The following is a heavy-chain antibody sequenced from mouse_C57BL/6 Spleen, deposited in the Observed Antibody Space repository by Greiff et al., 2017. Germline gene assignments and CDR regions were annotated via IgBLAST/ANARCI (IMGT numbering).Heavy chain of an antibody. D-gene: IGHD2-5*01. V-gene: IGHV1-18*01. J-gene: IGHJ3*01. CDR2: INPNNGGT. CDR1: GYTFTDYN. Sequence: EVQLVESGPELVKPGASVKIPCKASGYTFTDYNMDWVKQSHGKSLEWIGDINPNNGGTIYNQKFKGKATLTVDKSSSTAYMELRSLTSEDTAVYYCARSDSNYLAYWGQGTLVTVSA. CDR3: ARSDSNYLAY.